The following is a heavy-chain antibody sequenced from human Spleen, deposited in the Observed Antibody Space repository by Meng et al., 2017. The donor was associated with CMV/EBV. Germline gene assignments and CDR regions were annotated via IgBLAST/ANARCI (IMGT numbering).Heavy chain of an antibody. CDR1: GFTFSSYA. CDR3: AKAIEARPAGHFDY. Sequence: GESLKISCAASGFTFSSYAMSWVRQAPGKGLEWVSAISGSGDITYYADSVKGRFTISRDNSKNTLYLQMNSQRAEDTAVYYCAKAIEARPAGHFDYWGQGTLVTVSS. J-gene: IGHJ4*02. CDR2: ISGSGDIT. V-gene: IGHV3-23*01. D-gene: IGHD6-6*01.